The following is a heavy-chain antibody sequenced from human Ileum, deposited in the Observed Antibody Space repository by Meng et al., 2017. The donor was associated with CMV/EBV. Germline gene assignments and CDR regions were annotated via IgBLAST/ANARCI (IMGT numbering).Heavy chain of an antibody. CDR2: THYRGTT. Sequence: SGPGRGEPLGAPSPPFRFAGSSIRRISFCWGWNRQPPGKGVGWIGDTHYRGTTNYNPSLKGRVTISGDTSKNQFSLKLRSLTAADTAVYYCAREWEWKIVATFDYWGQRTLVTVSS. V-gene: IGHV4-39*07. CDR3: AREWEWKIVATFDY. D-gene: IGHD5-12*01. J-gene: IGHJ4*02. CDR1: GSSIRRISFC.